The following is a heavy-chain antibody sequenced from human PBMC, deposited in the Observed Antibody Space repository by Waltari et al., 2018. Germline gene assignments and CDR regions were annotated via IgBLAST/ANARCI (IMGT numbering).Heavy chain of an antibody. J-gene: IGHJ4*02. CDR2: INPSCGST. V-gene: IGHV1-46*01. Sequence: QVQLVQSGAEVRKPGASVKVSCKASGYTLTRYYMHWVRQAPGQGLEWMGIINPSCGSTTYAQKFQGRVSMTRDTSTSTVYMELSSLRFDDTAVYYCATYGSGSQAHFDYWGQGTLVTVSS. D-gene: IGHD3-10*01. CDR1: GYTLTRYY. CDR3: ATYGSGSQAHFDY.